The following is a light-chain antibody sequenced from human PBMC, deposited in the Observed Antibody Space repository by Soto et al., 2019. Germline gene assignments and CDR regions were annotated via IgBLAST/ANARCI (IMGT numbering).Light chain of an antibody. Sequence: EIVVTQSPATLSLSPGERATLSCRTSQSVSSYFAWYQQKPGRAPRLLIYDASSRATGIPARFIGSGSGTDFTLTISSLEPEDFAVYYCQQRSNWPITVGQGTRLEIK. CDR1: QSVSSY. J-gene: IGKJ5*01. V-gene: IGKV3-11*01. CDR3: QQRSNWPIT. CDR2: DAS.